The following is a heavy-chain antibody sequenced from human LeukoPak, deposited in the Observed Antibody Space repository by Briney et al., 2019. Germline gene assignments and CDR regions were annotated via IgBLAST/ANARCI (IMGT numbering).Heavy chain of an antibody. D-gene: IGHD1-26*01. Sequence: SVKVSCKASGYTFTSYGISWVRQAPGQGLEWMGRIIPILGIANYAQKFQGRVTITADKSTSTAYMELSSLRSEDTAVYYCARMGGFAYFDYWGQGTLVTVSS. CDR2: IIPILGIA. CDR1: GYTFTSYG. J-gene: IGHJ4*02. V-gene: IGHV1-69*04. CDR3: ARMGGFAYFDY.